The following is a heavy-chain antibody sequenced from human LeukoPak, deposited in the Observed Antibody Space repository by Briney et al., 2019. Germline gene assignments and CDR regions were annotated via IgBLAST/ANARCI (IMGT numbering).Heavy chain of an antibody. CDR1: GFTVSSNY. CDR2: IYSGGST. CDR3: ARDLGGRMGLSAV. J-gene: IGHJ6*02. D-gene: IGHD5-24*01. Sequence: GGSPRLSCAASGFTVSSNYMSWVRQAPGKGLEWVSVIYSGGSTNYADSVKGRFTISRDSSKNTLYLQMNSLRAEDTAVYYCARDLGGRMGLSAVWGQGTTVTVSS. V-gene: IGHV3-53*01.